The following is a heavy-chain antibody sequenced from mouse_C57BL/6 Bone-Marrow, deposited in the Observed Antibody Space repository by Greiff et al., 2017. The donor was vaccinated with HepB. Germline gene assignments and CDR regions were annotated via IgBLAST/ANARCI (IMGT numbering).Heavy chain of an antibody. Sequence: EVQGVESGGGLVQPGESLKLSCESNEYEFPSHDMSWVRKTPEKRLELVAAINSDGGSTYYPDTMERRFIISRDNTKKTLYLQMSSLRSEDTALYYCARGIHYYGSSDWYFDVWGTGTTVTVSS. CDR3: ARGIHYYGSSDWYFDV. J-gene: IGHJ1*03. CDR1: EYEFPSHD. D-gene: IGHD1-1*01. V-gene: IGHV5-2*01. CDR2: INSDGGST.